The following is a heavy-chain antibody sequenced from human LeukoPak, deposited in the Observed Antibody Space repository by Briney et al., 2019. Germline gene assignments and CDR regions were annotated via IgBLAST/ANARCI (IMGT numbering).Heavy chain of an antibody. CDR3: AKIKAYYYGFFDY. D-gene: IGHD3-10*01. V-gene: IGHV3-23*01. CDR2: ISGSGGST. Sequence: GGSLRLFCAASGFTFSSYWMSWVRQAPGKGLEWVSAISGSGGSTYYADSVKGRFTISRDNSKNTLYLQMNSLRAEDTAVYYCAKIKAYYYGFFDYWGQGTLVTVSS. J-gene: IGHJ4*02. CDR1: GFTFSSYW.